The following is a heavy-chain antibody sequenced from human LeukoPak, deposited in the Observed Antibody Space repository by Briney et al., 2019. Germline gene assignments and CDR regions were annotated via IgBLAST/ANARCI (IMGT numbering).Heavy chain of an antibody. J-gene: IGHJ3*02. CDR2: IIPIFGTA. V-gene: IGHV1-69*05. CDR3: ARDAEVSGNDAFDI. Sequence: GASVKVSCKASGGTFSSYAISWVRQAPGQGLEWMGGIIPIFGTANYAQKFQGRVTMTRDMSTSTVYMELSSLRSEDTAVYYCARDAEVSGNDAFDIWGQGTMVTVSS. CDR1: GGTFSSYA. D-gene: IGHD1-14*01.